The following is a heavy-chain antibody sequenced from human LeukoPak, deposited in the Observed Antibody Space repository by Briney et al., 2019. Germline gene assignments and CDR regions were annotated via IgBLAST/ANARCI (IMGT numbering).Heavy chain of an antibody. CDR2: IHHSGTT. Sequence: SETLSLTCTVSGDSVSRYFWNWIRQPPGKGLEWIGYIHHSGTTNYNPSLKSRVAISVDTSRNQFSLKLSSVTAADTAVYFCARGRGCTTTSCDFDWWGQGTQVTVSS. CDR3: ARGRGCTTTSCDFDW. CDR1: GDSVSRYF. D-gene: IGHD2-8*01. J-gene: IGHJ4*02. V-gene: IGHV4-59*02.